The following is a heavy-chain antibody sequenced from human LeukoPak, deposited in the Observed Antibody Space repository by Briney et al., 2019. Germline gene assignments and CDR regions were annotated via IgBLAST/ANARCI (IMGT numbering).Heavy chain of an antibody. CDR2: INGDGSST. V-gene: IGHV3-74*01. Sequence: GGSLRLSCAASGFTFSSYWMHWVRQAPGNGLVWVSRINGDGSSTSYADSVKGRFTISRDNAKNTLYLQMNSLRAEDTAVYYCAKEGRDSGSYSYGMDVWGQGTTVTVSS. J-gene: IGHJ6*02. CDR3: AKEGRDSGSYSYGMDV. D-gene: IGHD3-10*01. CDR1: GFTFSSYW.